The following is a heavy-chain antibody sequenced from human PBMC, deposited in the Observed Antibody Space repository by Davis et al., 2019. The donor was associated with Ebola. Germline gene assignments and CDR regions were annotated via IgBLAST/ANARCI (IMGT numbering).Heavy chain of an antibody. CDR2: ISSTSDVI. CDR3: AKDGGNQMSTHNWFDT. CDR1: GFMFSIYS. Sequence: PGGSLRLSCEGSGFMFSIYSMNWVRQAPGKGLEWIAYISSTSDVIHHADSVKGRFTISRDNAKNFLYLQMNSLTAEDTAVYYCAKDGGNQMSTHNWFDTWGQETLVTVSS. J-gene: IGHJ5*02. D-gene: IGHD3-16*01. V-gene: IGHV3-48*01.